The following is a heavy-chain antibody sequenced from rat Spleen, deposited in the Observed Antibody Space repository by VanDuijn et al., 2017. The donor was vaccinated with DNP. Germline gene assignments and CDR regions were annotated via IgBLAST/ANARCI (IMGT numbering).Heavy chain of an antibody. CDR3: AGRPPPTRGPFDY. V-gene: IGHV5-31*01. CDR2: ITNTVDST. D-gene: IGHD1-4*01. CDR1: GFIFSNYW. Sequence: EVQLVESGGGPVQPGRSLKLSCAASGFIFSNYWMTWIRQAPGKGLEWVASITNTVDSTYYSDSVKGRFSLSRDNAKSTLYLQVNSLRSEDTATYYCAGRPPPTRGPFDYWGQGIMVTVSS. J-gene: IGHJ2*01.